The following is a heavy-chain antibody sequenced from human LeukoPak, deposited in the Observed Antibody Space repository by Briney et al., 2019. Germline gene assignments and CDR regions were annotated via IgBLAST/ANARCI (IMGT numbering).Heavy chain of an antibody. Sequence: SETLSLTCTVPGGSIISYYWSWIRQPPGKGLECVGDIYYSGSTNYNPSLQSRVTISVDTSKNQFSLKLSSVVAEDTAVYYCARGRIAVAGTKNYFDYWGQGTLVTVSP. J-gene: IGHJ4*02. D-gene: IGHD6-19*01. CDR3: ARGRIAVAGTKNYFDY. V-gene: IGHV4-59*01. CDR2: IYYSGST. CDR1: GGSIISYY.